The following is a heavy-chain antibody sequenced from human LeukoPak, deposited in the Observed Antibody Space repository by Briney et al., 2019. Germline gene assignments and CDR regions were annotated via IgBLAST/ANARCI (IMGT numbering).Heavy chain of an antibody. D-gene: IGHD1-1*01. Sequence: ASVKVSCKASGYTFTSYGISWVRQAPGQGLEWMGRISAYNGNTNYAQKLQGRVTMTTDTSTSTAYMELRSLRSDDTAVYYCAREYVSTNYYYYYMDVWGKGTTVTVSS. CDR2: ISAYNGNT. CDR1: GYTFTSYG. V-gene: IGHV1-18*01. CDR3: AREYVSTNYYYYYMDV. J-gene: IGHJ6*03.